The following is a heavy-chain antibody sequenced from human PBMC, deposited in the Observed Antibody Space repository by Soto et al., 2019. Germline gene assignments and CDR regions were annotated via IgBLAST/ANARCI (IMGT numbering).Heavy chain of an antibody. V-gene: IGHV1-18*01. CDR2: ISAYNGNT. CDR3: ARVIYGWASGLDYYYYMDV. Sequence: ASVKVSCKASGYTFTSYGISWVRQAPGQGLEWMGWISAYNGNTNYAQKLQGRVTMTTDTSTSTAYMELRSLRSDDTAVYYCARVIYGWASGLDYYYYMDVWGKGTTVTVSS. J-gene: IGHJ6*03. CDR1: GYTFTSYG. D-gene: IGHD2-8*02.